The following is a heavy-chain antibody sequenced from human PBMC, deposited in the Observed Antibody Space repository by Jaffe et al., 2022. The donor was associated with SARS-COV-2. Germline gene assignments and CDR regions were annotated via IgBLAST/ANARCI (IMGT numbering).Heavy chain of an antibody. CDR2: ISWNSGSI. D-gene: IGHD1-26*01. CDR3: AKDTYSGSFGGVFGVGPVDY. Sequence: EVQLVESGGGLVQPGRSLRLSCAASGFTFDDYAMHWVRQAPGKGLEWVSGISWNSGSIGYADSVKGRFTISRDNAKNSLYLQMNSLRAEDTALYYCAKDTYSGSFGGVFGVGPVDYWGQGTLVTVSS. V-gene: IGHV3-9*01. J-gene: IGHJ4*02. CDR1: GFTFDDYA.